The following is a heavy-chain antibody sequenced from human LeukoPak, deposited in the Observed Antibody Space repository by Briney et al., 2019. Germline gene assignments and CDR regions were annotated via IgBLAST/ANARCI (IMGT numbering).Heavy chain of an antibody. Sequence: ASVKVSCTASGYTFTGYYMHWVRQAPGQGLEWMGWINPNSGGTNYAQKFQGRVTMTRDTSISTAYMELSRLRSDDTAVYYCARGLGVTNDAFDIWGQGTMVTVSS. CDR3: ARGLGVTNDAFDI. D-gene: IGHD2-21*02. J-gene: IGHJ3*02. CDR1: GYTFTGYY. CDR2: INPNSGGT. V-gene: IGHV1-2*02.